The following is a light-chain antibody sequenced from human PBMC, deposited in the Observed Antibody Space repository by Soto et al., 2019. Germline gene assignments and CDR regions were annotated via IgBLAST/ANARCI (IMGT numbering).Light chain of an antibody. CDR1: QGISSY. V-gene: IGKV1-9*01. CDR2: AAS. J-gene: IGKJ2*01. Sequence: IPLTQSPSSLSASVGDRVTITCRASQGISSYLAWYQQKPGKAPKPMIYAASTLQSGVPSRFSGSGSGTDFTLTISSLQPEDFATYYCQQLNSYPRTFGQGTKLEIK. CDR3: QQLNSYPRT.